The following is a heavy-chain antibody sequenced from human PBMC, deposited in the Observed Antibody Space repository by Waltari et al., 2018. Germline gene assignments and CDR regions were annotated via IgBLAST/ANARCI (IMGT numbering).Heavy chain of an antibody. CDR2: IRNKANSYTT. Sequence: EVQLVESGGDLVQPGGSLRLSCAASGFTFSAPSMDWVRQAPGKGLGWVGRIRNKANSYTTDYAASVKGRFVISRDDSKNSLYLQMKTLKTEDAAMYYCARDLSPTYYYYYGMDVWGQGTTVTVSS. CDR1: GFTFSAPS. V-gene: IGHV3-72*01. CDR3: ARDLSPTYYYYYGMDV. J-gene: IGHJ6*02.